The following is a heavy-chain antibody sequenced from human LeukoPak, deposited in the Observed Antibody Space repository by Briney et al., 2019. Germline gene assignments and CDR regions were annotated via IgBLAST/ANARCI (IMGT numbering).Heavy chain of an antibody. CDR2: ISSSSSYI. J-gene: IGHJ5*02. V-gene: IGHV3-21*01. Sequence: PGGSLRLSCAASGFTFSSYSMNWVRQAPGKGLEWVSSISSSSSYIYYADSVKGRFTISRDNAKNSLYLQMNSLRAEDTAVYYCARDLGIDSSGYHWGQGTLVTVSS. D-gene: IGHD3-22*01. CDR1: GFTFSSYS. CDR3: ARDLGIDSSGYH.